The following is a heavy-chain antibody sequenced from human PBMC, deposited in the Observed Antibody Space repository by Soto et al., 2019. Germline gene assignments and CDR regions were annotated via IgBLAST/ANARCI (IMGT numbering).Heavy chain of an antibody. CDR2: ITGGGDNT. J-gene: IGHJ4*02. CDR3: AKGSKGFDY. Sequence: EVQLLESVGGLVQPGGPLSLSCAASGFTCSSYAMPWVRQAPGKGLEWVSAITGGGDNTYYADSVKGRFTISRDNFKNTLYLQMDILRDEDTAIFYCAKGSKGFDYWCQGTLVTVSS. V-gene: IGHV3-23*01. D-gene: IGHD2-2*01. CDR1: GFTCSSYA.